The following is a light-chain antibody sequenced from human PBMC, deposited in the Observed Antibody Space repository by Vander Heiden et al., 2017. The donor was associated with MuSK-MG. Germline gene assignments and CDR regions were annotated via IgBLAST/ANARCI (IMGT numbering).Light chain of an antibody. CDR1: RSDIGGYDY. V-gene: IGLV2-14*03. CDR2: DVT. J-gene: IGLJ3*02. CDR3: SSYTNNVLL. Sequence: QSALTQPASVSGSPGQSITISCTGSRSDIGGYDYVSWHQQHPGHAPIRGMSDVTNRPSGVSNCVYGSKSATVASLTISGLQAEDDAYYYCSSYTNNVLLFGGGTKVTVL.